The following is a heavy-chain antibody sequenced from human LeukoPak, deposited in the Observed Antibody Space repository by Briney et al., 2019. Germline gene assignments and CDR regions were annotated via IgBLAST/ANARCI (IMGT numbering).Heavy chain of an antibody. J-gene: IGHJ1*01. CDR3: ARQKESYGSGSEAEYFQH. CDR1: GYSFTSYW. D-gene: IGHD3-10*01. V-gene: IGHV5-51*01. Sequence: GESLKISGKGSGYSFTSYWIGWVRQMPGKGLEGMGSIYPGDSDTRYSPSFQGQVTISADKSISTAYLQWSSLKASDTAMYYCARQKESYGSGSEAEYFQHWGQGTLVTVSS. CDR2: IYPGDSDT.